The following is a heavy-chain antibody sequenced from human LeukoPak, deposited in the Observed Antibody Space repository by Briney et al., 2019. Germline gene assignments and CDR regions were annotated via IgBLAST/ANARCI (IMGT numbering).Heavy chain of an antibody. Sequence: PGRSLRLSCAASGFTFSSYAMHWVRQAPGKGLEWVAVISYDGSNKYYADSVKGRFTISRDNSKNTLYLQMNSLRAEDTAVYYCARTYSGSSARGRYFDYWGQGTLVTVSS. CDR1: GFTFSSYA. J-gene: IGHJ4*02. CDR3: ARTYSGSSARGRYFDY. V-gene: IGHV3-30-3*01. CDR2: ISYDGSNK. D-gene: IGHD1-26*01.